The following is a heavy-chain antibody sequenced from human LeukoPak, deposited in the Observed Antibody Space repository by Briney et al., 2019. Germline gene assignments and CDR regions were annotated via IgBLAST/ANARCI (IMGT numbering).Heavy chain of an antibody. CDR2: ISSSSSDI. Sequence: GGSLRLSCAASGFTFSSYSMNWVRQAPGKGLEWVSSISSSSSDIYYADSVKGRFTISRDNSKNTLYLQMNSLRAEDTAVYYCAKDQHIVVVTAFDYWGQGTLVTVSS. J-gene: IGHJ4*02. V-gene: IGHV3-21*04. CDR1: GFTFSSYS. D-gene: IGHD2-21*02. CDR3: AKDQHIVVVTAFDY.